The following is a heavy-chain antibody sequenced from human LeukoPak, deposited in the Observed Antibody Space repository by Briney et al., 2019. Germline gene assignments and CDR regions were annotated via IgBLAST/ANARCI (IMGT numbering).Heavy chain of an antibody. CDR3: ARDGSGSYYPVSMAFDY. D-gene: IGHD3-10*01. J-gene: IGHJ4*02. CDR1: VGTFSSYA. CDR2: IIPIFGTA. Sequence: GASVKVPCKASVGTFSSYAISWVRQAPGQGREWMGGIIPIFGTANYAQKFQGRVTITADESTSTAYMELSSLRSEDTAVYYCARDGSGSYYPVSMAFDYWGQGTLVTVSS. V-gene: IGHV1-69*13.